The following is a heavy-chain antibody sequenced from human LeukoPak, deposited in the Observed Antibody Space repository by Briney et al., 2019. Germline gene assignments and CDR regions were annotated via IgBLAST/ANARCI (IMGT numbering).Heavy chain of an antibody. CDR1: GFTFSSYA. V-gene: IGHV3-30-3*01. Sequence: GGSLRLSCAASGFTFSSYAMHWVRQAPGKGLGWVAVISYDGSNKYYADSVKGRFTISRDNSKNTLYLQMNSLRAEDTAVYYCAREPRGGYWCLDYWGQGTLVTVSS. CDR3: AREPRGGYWCLDY. CDR2: ISYDGSNK. J-gene: IGHJ4*02. D-gene: IGHD2-8*02.